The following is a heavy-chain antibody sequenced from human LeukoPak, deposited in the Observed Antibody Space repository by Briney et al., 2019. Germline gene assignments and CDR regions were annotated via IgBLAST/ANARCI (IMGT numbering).Heavy chain of an antibody. CDR2: IKQDGSEK. J-gene: IGHJ6*03. CDR1: GFTFSSYA. D-gene: IGHD6-19*01. CDR3: ARKIREQWLVRPIYYYYYMDV. Sequence: GRSLRLSCAASGFTFSSYAMHWVRQAPGKGLEWVANIKQDGSEKYYVDSVKGRFTISRDNAKNSLYLQMNSLRAEDTAVYYCARKIREQWLVRPIYYYYYMDVWGKGTTVTISS. V-gene: IGHV3-7*01.